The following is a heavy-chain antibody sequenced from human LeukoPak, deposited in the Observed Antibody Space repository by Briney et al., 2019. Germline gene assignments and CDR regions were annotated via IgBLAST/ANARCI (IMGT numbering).Heavy chain of an antibody. J-gene: IGHJ3*02. CDR3: ARDWRSFDAFDI. D-gene: IGHD1-26*01. CDR1: GGSISSGGYH. V-gene: IGHV4-31*03. CDR2: IYYSGGT. Sequence: PSETLSLTCTVSGGSISSGGYHWSWIRQHPGKGLEWIGYIYYSGGTYYNPSLKSRVTISVDTSKNQFSLKLSSVTAADTAVYYCARDWRSFDAFDIWGQGTMVTVSS.